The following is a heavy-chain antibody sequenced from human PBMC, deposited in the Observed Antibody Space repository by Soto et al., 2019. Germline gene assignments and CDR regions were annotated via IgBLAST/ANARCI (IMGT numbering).Heavy chain of an antibody. D-gene: IGHD2-15*01. CDR1: GYTFTHYG. Sequence: QGQLVQSGAEVKKPGASVKVSCKASGYTFTHYGITWVRQAPGQRLEWMGWINSFSGDTNYPQKLQGRLTMTTDTSTNTVYMELRNLRSDDTAVYYCARDLHSGGKYWYFDIWGRGTLVTVSS. V-gene: IGHV1-18*01. J-gene: IGHJ2*01. CDR2: INSFSGDT. CDR3: ARDLHSGGKYWYFDI.